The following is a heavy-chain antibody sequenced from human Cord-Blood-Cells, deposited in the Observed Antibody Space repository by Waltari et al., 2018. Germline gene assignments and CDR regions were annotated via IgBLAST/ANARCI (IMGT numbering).Heavy chain of an antibody. V-gene: IGHV4-39*01. D-gene: IGHD2-8*01. CDR3: ARRCRYYYYGMDV. CDR2: IYYSGST. CDR1: GGSISSSRYY. Sequence: QLQLQESGPGLVKPSETLSLTCTVSGGSISSSRYYWGWIRQPPGKGLEWIGSIYYSGSTYYNPSLKSRVTISVDTSKNQFSLKLSSVTAADTAVYYCARRCRYYYYGMDVWGQGTTVTVSS. J-gene: IGHJ6*02.